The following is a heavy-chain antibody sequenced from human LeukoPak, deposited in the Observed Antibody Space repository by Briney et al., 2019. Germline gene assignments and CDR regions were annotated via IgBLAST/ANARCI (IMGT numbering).Heavy chain of an antibody. J-gene: IGHJ3*02. CDR1: GGSISSSSYY. CDR3: ARRAEYDFWSGYLLDAFDI. CDR2: IYYSGST. V-gene: IGHV4-39*01. D-gene: IGHD3-3*01. Sequence: PSETLSLTCTVSGGSISSSSYYWGWIRQPPGKGLEWFGSIYYSGSTYYNPSLKSRVTISVDTSKNQFSLKQSSVSAADTAVYYCARRAEYDFWSGYLLDAFDIWGQGTMVTVSS.